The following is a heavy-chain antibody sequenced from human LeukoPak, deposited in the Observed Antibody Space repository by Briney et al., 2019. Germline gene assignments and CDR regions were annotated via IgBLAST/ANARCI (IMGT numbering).Heavy chain of an antibody. CDR1: GGTFSSYA. V-gene: IGHV1-69*05. D-gene: IGHD3-3*01. CDR2: IIPIFGTA. CDR3: ARHGGISIFGVAQPGGAFDI. J-gene: IGHJ3*02. Sequence: SVKVSCKASGGTFSSYAISWVRQAPGQGLEWMGEIIPIFGTANYAQKFQGRVTITTDESTSTAYMELSSLRSEDTAMYYCARHGGISIFGVAQPGGAFDIWGQGTIVTVSS.